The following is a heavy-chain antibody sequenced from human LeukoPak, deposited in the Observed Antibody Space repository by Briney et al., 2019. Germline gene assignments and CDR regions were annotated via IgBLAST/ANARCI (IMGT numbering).Heavy chain of an antibody. CDR2: IYYSGST. D-gene: IGHD3-3*01. Sequence: SETLSLTCTVSGGSISSYYWSWIRQPPGKGLEWIGYIYYSGSTNYNPSLKSRVTISVETSKNQFSLKLSSVTAADTAVYYCARHSPLERFLEWWERAFDIWGQGTMVTVSS. J-gene: IGHJ3*02. V-gene: IGHV4-59*01. CDR1: GGSISSYY. CDR3: ARHSPLERFLEWWERAFDI.